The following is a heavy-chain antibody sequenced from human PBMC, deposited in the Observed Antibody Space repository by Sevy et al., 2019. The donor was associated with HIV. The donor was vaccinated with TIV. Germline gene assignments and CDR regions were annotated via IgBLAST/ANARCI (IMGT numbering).Heavy chain of an antibody. V-gene: IGHV1-18*01. CDR1: GYTFLPYG. CDR2: LGVYHGNT. D-gene: IGHD1-26*01. Sequence: ASVKVSCLASGYTFLPYGVSWVRQAPGQGLEWMGWLGVYHGNTKYAKNLHGRVTVTADKSTFTAYLEMRRQTYSDTAMYYGVRDCRDGSHYRDVFNVWGQGTMVTVSS. J-gene: IGHJ3*01. CDR3: VRDCRDGSHYRDVFNV.